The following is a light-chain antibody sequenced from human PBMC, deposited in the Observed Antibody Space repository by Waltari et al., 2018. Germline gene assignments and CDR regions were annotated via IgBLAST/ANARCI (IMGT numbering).Light chain of an antibody. CDR3: HAAADNNWF. V-gene: IGLV3-27*01. CDR1: VMAEQS. Sequence: YHLAQPFSVSVSPGQTATLTCSGAVMAEQSRRWFTHRPGQAPTLILYKDTERPSGIPERFSGSSSGSTVTLTIRGALLEDEADYHCHAAADNNWFFGGGTKLTVL. J-gene: IGLJ2*01. CDR2: KDT.